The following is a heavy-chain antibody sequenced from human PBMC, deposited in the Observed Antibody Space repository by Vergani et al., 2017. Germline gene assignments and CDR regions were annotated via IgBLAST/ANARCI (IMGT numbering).Heavy chain of an antibody. CDR1: GGTFSSYA. J-gene: IGHJ3*02. D-gene: IGHD2-2*01. V-gene: IGHV1-69*01. CDR2: SIPIFGTA. CDR3: ERVPGYCSSTSCYLVRVDAFDI. Sequence: QVQLVQSGAEVKKPGSSVKVSCKASGGTFSSYAISWVRQAPGQGLEWMGGSIPIFGTANYAQKFQGRVTITADESTSTAYMELSSLRSEDTAVYYCERVPGYCSSTSCYLVRVDAFDIWGQGTMVTVSS.